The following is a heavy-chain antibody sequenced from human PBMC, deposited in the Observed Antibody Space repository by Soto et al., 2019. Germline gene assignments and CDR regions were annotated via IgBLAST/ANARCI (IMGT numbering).Heavy chain of an antibody. CDR3: AREGIRFLEWPEHNDY. Sequence: QVQLVESGGGVVQPGRSLRLSCAASGFTFSSYGMHWVRQAPGKGLEWVAVIWYDGSNKYYADSVKGRFTISRDNSKNTLHLQMNSLRAEDTAVYYCAREGIRFLEWPEHNDYWGQGTRVTVSS. D-gene: IGHD3-3*01. J-gene: IGHJ4*02. CDR2: IWYDGSNK. CDR1: GFTFSSYG. V-gene: IGHV3-33*01.